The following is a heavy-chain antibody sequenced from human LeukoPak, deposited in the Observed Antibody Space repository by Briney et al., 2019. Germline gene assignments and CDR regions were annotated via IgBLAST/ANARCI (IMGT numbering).Heavy chain of an antibody. CDR3: AKNIWTEMATIYYYMDV. CDR1: GFTFSSYA. CDR2: ISGSAYST. J-gene: IGHJ6*03. D-gene: IGHD5-24*01. V-gene: IGHV3-23*01. Sequence: GGSLRPSCAASGFTFSSYAMSWVRQAPGKGLEWVSAISGSAYSTYYADSVKGRFTISRDNSKNTLYLQMNSLRAEDTAVYYCAKNIWTEMATIYYYMDVWGKGTTVTVSS.